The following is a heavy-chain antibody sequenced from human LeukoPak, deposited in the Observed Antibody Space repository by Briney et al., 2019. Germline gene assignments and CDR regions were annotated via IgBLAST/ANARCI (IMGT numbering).Heavy chain of an antibody. J-gene: IGHJ4*02. CDR3: ASWAGGNAPIASFDY. Sequence: ASVKVSCKASGYTFTSYDINWVRQATGQGLEWMGWMNLKSGNTGYAQKFQGRVTMTRNTSISTAYMELSSLRSEDTAIYYCASWAGGNAPIASFDYWGQGTLVTVSS. CDR2: MNLKSGNT. D-gene: IGHD6-13*01. V-gene: IGHV1-8*01. CDR1: GYTFTSYD.